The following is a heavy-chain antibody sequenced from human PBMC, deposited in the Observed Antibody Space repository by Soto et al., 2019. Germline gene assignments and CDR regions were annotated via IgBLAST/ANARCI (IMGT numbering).Heavy chain of an antibody. CDR2: MNPNRGNT. CDR3: ARERSAAGTGWFDP. D-gene: IGHD6-13*01. Sequence: QVQLVQSGAEVKKPGASVKVSCKASGYTFTSYDINWVRQATGQGLEWMGWMNPNRGNTGYAQKFQGRVTMTRNTSINTAYMELSSLRSEDTAVYYCARERSAAGTGWFDPWGQGTLVTVSS. J-gene: IGHJ5*02. CDR1: GYTFTSYD. V-gene: IGHV1-8*01.